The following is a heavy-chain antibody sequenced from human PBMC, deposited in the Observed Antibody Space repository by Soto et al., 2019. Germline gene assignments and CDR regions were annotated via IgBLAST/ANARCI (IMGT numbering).Heavy chain of an antibody. CDR1: GFTFSDYY. V-gene: IGHV3-11*01. Sequence: GGSLRLSCAASGFTFSDYYMSWIRQAPGKGLEWVSYISSSGSTIYYADSVKGRFTISRDNAKNSLYLQMNSLRAEDTAVYYCARITMFGNYRMDVWCQGTTVTVSS. CDR2: ISSSGSTI. J-gene: IGHJ6*02. D-gene: IGHD3-3*01. CDR3: ARITMFGNYRMDV.